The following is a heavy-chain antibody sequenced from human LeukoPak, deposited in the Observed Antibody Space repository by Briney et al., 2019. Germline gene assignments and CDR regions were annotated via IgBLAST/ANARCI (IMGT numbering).Heavy chain of an antibody. CDR3: ARGRPSPEYFDY. CDR1: GGTFSSYA. Sequence: GSSVGVSCKASGGTFSSYAISWVRQAPGQGLEWMGGIIPIFGTANYAQKFQGRVTITADESTSTAYMELSSLRSEDTAVYHCARGRPSPEYFDYWGQGTLVTVSS. J-gene: IGHJ4*02. V-gene: IGHV1-69*01. CDR2: IIPIFGTA.